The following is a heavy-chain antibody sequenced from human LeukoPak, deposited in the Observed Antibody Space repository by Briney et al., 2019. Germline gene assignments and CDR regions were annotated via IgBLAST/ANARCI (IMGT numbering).Heavy chain of an antibody. V-gene: IGHV4-34*01. CDR3: ARTRVVPAAYYYYYMDV. Sequence: SETLSLTCAVYGASFSDYYWSWIRQPPGKGLEWIGEVNHSGSTTYSPSLKSRVTISVDTSKNQFSLKVSSVTAADTAVYYCARTRVVPAAYYYYYMDVWGKGTTVTVSS. CDR2: VNHSGST. J-gene: IGHJ6*03. CDR1: GASFSDYY. D-gene: IGHD2-2*01.